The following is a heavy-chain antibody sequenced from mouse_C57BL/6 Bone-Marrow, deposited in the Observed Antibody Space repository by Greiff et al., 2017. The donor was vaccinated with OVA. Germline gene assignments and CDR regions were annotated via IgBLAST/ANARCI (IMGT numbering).Heavy chain of an antibody. V-gene: IGHV1-42*01. Sequence: SGPELVKPGASVKISCKASGYSFTGYYMNWVKQSPEKSLEWIGEINPSTGGTTYTQKFKAKATLTVDKSSSTAYMQLKSLTSEDSAVYYCAREEGSTHWYFDVWGTGTTVTVSS. J-gene: IGHJ1*03. CDR2: INPSTGGT. CDR3: AREEGSTHWYFDV. D-gene: IGHD2-1*01. CDR1: GYSFTGYY.